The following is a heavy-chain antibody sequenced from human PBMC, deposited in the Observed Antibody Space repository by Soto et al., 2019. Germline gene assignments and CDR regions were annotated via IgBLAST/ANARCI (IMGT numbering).Heavy chain of an antibody. D-gene: IGHD5-12*01. V-gene: IGHV1-69*12. Sequence: QVQLVQSGAEVKKPGSSVKVSCKASGGTFSSYAISWVRQAPGQGLEWMGGIIPIFGTANYAQKFQGRVTITADESTSTDYMELSSLRSEDTAVYYCARRKVATIVDDYYYGMDVWGQGTTVTVSS. J-gene: IGHJ6*02. CDR1: GGTFSSYA. CDR3: ARRKVATIVDDYYYGMDV. CDR2: IIPIFGTA.